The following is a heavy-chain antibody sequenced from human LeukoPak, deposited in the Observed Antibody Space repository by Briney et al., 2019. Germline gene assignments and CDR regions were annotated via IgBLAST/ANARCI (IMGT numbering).Heavy chain of an antibody. CDR1: GFTFSDYY. Sequence: GGSLRLSCAASGFTFSDYYMSWIRQAPGKGLEWVSYISSSGSTIYYADSVKGRFTISRDNAKNSLYLQMNSLRAEDTAVYYCARDRDYDFWGGAYYYYYYMDVWGKGTTVTVSS. J-gene: IGHJ6*03. CDR2: ISSSGSTI. CDR3: ARDRDYDFWGGAYYYYYYMDV. V-gene: IGHV3-11*01. D-gene: IGHD3-3*01.